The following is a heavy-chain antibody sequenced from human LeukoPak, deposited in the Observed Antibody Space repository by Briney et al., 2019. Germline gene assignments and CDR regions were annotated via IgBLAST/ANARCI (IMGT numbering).Heavy chain of an antibody. D-gene: IGHD4-17*01. CDR1: GYTFTSYG. CDR3: ASPTRDYGDPVGY. Sequence: ASVKVSCKASGYTFTSYGISWVRQAPGQRLEWMGWINAGNGNTKYSQKFQGRVTITRDTSASTAYMELSSLRSEDTAVYYCASPTRDYGDPVGYWGQGTLVTVSS. J-gene: IGHJ4*02. V-gene: IGHV1-3*01. CDR2: INAGNGNT.